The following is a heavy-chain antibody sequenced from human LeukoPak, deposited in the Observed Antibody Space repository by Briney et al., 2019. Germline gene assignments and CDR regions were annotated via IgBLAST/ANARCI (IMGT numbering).Heavy chain of an antibody. V-gene: IGHV1-2*06. CDR1: GYTFTGYH. D-gene: IGHD6-19*01. J-gene: IGHJ4*02. CDR2: INPNSGGT. CDR3: VIAVAGTYFDY. Sequence: ASVKVSCKASGYTFTGYHMHWVRQAPGQGLEWMGRINPNSGGTNYAQKFQGRVTMTRDTSISTAYMELSRLRSDDTAVYYCVIAVAGTYFDYWGQGTLVTVSS.